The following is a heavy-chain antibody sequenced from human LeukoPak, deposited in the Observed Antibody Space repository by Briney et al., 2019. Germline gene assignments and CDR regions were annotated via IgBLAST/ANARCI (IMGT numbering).Heavy chain of an antibody. CDR2: ISSSRSTT. Sequence: PGGSLRLSCAASGFTFSRYSMTWVRQAPGKGLEWISFISSSRSTTYYADSVKGRRTISRDNGKNSMYLQMHSLRAEDTAVYYCVRAEVGTTLKYYYYYMDVWGKGTTVTVSS. D-gene: IGHD1-26*01. CDR3: VRAEVGTTLKYYYYYMDV. V-gene: IGHV3-48*01. J-gene: IGHJ6*03. CDR1: GFTFSRYS.